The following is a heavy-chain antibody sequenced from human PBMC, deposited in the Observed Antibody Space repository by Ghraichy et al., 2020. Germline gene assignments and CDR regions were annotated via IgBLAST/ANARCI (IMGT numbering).Heavy chain of an antibody. CDR2: INIDGTTT. CDR3: SRETGGAAGY. D-gene: IGHD6-13*01. CDR1: GYTFSTYW. J-gene: IGHJ4*02. Sequence: LSLTCAASGYTFSTYWMHWVRQVPGKGLVWVSRINIDGTTTNYADSVRGRFTISRDNAQNTLYLQMNSLRAEDTAIYYCSRETGGAAGYWGQGTLVTVSS. V-gene: IGHV3-74*01.